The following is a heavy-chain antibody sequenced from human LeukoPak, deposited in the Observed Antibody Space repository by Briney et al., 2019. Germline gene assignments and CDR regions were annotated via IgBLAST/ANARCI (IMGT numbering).Heavy chain of an antibody. CDR3: AKEGRQYSSSWYPYFDY. J-gene: IGHJ4*02. CDR1: GFTFSRYW. CDR2: ISYDGSNK. Sequence: GGSLRLSCEVSGFTFSRYWVTWVRQAPGKGLEWVAVISYDGSNKYYADSVKGRFTISRDKSKNTLYLRMNSLRAEDTAVYYCAKEGRQYSSSWYPYFDYWGQGTLVTVSS. V-gene: IGHV3-30*18. D-gene: IGHD6-13*01.